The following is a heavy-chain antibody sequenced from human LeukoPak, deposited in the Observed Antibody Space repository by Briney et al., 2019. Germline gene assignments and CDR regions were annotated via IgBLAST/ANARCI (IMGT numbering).Heavy chain of an antibody. CDR2: ISSNSSTI. Sequence: PGGSLRLSCAASGFTFSNHEMNWVRQAPGKGLEWVSCISSNSSTIYYADAVKGQGTISRDNANKSQTLQMKSLRGEDRAVYYCARESDFWSGYSSVLDYWGQGTLATVYS. V-gene: IGHV3-48*03. CDR1: GFTFSNHE. J-gene: IGHJ4*02. D-gene: IGHD3-3*01. CDR3: ARESDFWSGYSSVLDY.